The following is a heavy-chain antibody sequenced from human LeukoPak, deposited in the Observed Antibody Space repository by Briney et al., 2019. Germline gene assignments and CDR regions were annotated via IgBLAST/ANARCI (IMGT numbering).Heavy chain of an antibody. CDR3: ARHRYSSSTPPYYFDS. D-gene: IGHD6-6*01. J-gene: IGHJ4*02. V-gene: IGHV4-39*01. CDR2: IYYSGST. Sequence: SETLSLTCTVSGGSISSTNYYWGWIRQPPGKELEWIGTIYYSGSTYYNPSLKSRVTVSADTSKNQFSLKLSSVTAADTAVYYCARHRYSSSTPPYYFDSWGQGTLVTVSS. CDR1: GGSISSTNYY.